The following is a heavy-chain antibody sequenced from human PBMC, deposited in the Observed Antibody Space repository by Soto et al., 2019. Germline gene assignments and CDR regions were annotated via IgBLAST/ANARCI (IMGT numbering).Heavy chain of an antibody. CDR1: GFTFSSYG. J-gene: IGHJ6*02. Sequence: QVQLVESGGGVVQPGRSLRLSCAASGFTFSSYGMHWVRQAPGKGLEWVAVISFDGSHNYYSDSVKGRFTISRDNSRNTLTLQMNSLRAEDTAVYYCPKESELPHGYFYYGVDVWGQGTTVTVSS. CDR2: ISFDGSHN. CDR3: PKESELPHGYFYYGVDV. V-gene: IGHV3-30*18. D-gene: IGHD1-26*01.